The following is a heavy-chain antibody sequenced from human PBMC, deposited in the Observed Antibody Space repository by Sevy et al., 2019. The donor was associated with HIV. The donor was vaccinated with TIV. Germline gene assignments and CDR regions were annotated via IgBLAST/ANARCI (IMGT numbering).Heavy chain of an antibody. CDR3: VRGGALYSSSSIDY. CDR2: ISAYNGNT. D-gene: IGHD6-6*01. CDR1: GYTFTSYG. J-gene: IGHJ4*02. Sequence: ASVKVSCKASGYTFTSYGISWVRQAPGQGLEWMEWISAYNGNTEYEQRFQGRVTLTTDTSTSTAYMDLRSLKSDDTALYYCVRGGALYSSSSIDYWGQGTLVTVSS. V-gene: IGHV1-18*01.